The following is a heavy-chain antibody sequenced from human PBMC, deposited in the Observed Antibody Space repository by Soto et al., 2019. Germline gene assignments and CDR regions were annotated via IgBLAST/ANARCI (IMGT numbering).Heavy chain of an antibody. V-gene: IGHV1-24*01. CDR2: FDPEDGKT. CDR1: GYTFTSYY. J-gene: IGHJ4*02. D-gene: IGHD4-17*01. CDR3: ATGGDYWGYFDY. Sequence: ASVKVSCKASGYTFTSYYMHWVRQAPGQGLEWMGGFDPEDGKTIYAQKFQGRVTMTEDTSTDTAYMELSSLRSEDTAVYYCATGGDYWGYFDYWGQGTLVTVSS.